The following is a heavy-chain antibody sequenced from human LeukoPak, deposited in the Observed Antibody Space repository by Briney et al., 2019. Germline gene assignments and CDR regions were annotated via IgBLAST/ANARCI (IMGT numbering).Heavy chain of an antibody. CDR2: IFMSGSYI. D-gene: IGHD3-22*01. CDR3: AREAYYYYDSSGYTSGAFDI. Sequence: GGSLRLSCAASGFTFSSYSMNWVRQAPGKRLGCVSSIFMSGSYIYYADSVKGRFTIARDNAKNSLYMQMNSLRAEDTAVYYCAREAYYYYDSSGYTSGAFDIWGQGTMVTVSS. V-gene: IGHV3-21*01. CDR1: GFTFSSYS. J-gene: IGHJ3*02.